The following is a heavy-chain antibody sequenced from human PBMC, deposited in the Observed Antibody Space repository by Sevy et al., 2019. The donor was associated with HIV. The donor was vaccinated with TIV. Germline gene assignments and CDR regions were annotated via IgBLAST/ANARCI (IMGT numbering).Heavy chain of an antibody. CDR1: GFTFSDSW. D-gene: IGHD5-18*01. V-gene: IGHV3-7*01. CDR2: INEDGSRL. J-gene: IGHJ4*02. CDR3: ARDRAYSAVDY. Sequence: GGSLRLSCLASGFTFSDSWMIWVRQAPGKGLERIAFINEDGSRLGYVDSVRGRFTISRENIKNSLYLQMNNLRAEDTALYFCARDRAYSAVDYWGQGTLVTVSS.